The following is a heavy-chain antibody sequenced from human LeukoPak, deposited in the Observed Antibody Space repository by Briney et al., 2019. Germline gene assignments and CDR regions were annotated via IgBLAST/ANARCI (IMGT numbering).Heavy chain of an antibody. CDR2: IYYSGST. V-gene: IGHV4-59*01. Sequence: SETLSLTCTVSGGSISSYYWSWIRQPPGKVLEWIGYIYYSGSTNYNPSLKSRVTISVDTSKNQFSLKLSSVTAADTAVYYCARGWELPHFDYWGQGTLVTVSS. J-gene: IGHJ4*02. D-gene: IGHD1-26*01. CDR3: ARGWELPHFDY. CDR1: GGSISSYY.